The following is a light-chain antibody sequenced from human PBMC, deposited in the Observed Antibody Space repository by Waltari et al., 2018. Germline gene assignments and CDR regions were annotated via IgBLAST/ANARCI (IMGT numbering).Light chain of an antibody. J-gene: IGKJ2*01. V-gene: IGKV3-15*01. CDR1: QSVSSN. Sequence: EIVTTQSPATLSVCPGERATLSCRASQSVSSNLAWYQQKPGQAPRLLIYGASTRATGIPARFSGSGSGTEFTLTISSMQSEDFAVYYCQQYNNWPNTFGQGTKLEIK. CDR2: GAS. CDR3: QQYNNWPNT.